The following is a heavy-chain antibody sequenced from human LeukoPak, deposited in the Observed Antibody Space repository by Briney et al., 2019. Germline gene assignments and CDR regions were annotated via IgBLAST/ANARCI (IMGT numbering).Heavy chain of an antibody. D-gene: IGHD7-27*01. CDR3: ARLSGGSWANTEYFPD. J-gene: IGHJ1*01. CDR2: VYPGDSHK. V-gene: IGHV5-51*01. CDR1: GYSINTYW. Sequence: GASLPISCTAAGYSINTYWIGLVRQKPGEGLEFITIVYPGDSHKRYSPYFEGHFTISADKTVSTAYLQWSSLEASDTAVYYCARLSGGSWANTEYFPDWGQGTLVIVSS.